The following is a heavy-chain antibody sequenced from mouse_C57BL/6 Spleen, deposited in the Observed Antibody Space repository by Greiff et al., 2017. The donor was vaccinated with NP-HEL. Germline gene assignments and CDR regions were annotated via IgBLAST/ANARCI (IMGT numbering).Heavy chain of an antibody. CDR3: ARSMVTTRVWYFDV. CDR2: IYPRSGNT. CDR1: GYTFTSYG. J-gene: IGHJ1*03. Sequence: VMLVESGAELARPGASVKLSCKASGYTFTSYGISWVKQRTGQGLEWIGEIYPRSGNTYYNEKFKGKATLTADKSSSTAYMELRSLTSEDSAVYFCARSMVTTRVWYFDVWGTGTTVTVSS. D-gene: IGHD2-1*01. V-gene: IGHV1-81*01.